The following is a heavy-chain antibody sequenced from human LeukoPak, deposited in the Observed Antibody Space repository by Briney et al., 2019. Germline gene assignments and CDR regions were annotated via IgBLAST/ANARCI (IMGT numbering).Heavy chain of an antibody. J-gene: IGHJ4*02. Sequence: PSETLSLTCTVSGYSISSAYYWGWIRQPPGKGLEGIGTIYENGTTYSNPSLKSRVTISVDTYKNQFSLKLSSVTAADKAVYYCATRYSGSYRPWDYWGQGTLVTVSS. CDR3: ATRYSGSYRPWDY. V-gene: IGHV4-38-2*02. CDR1: GYSISSAYY. CDR2: IYENGTT. D-gene: IGHD1-26*01.